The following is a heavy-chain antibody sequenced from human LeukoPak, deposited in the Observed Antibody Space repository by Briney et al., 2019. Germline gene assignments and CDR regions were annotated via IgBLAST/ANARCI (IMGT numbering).Heavy chain of an antibody. D-gene: IGHD3-3*01. CDR3: ARERVYYDFWSGPAIDAFDI. CDR1: GGSFSTYV. J-gene: IGHJ3*02. Sequence: ASVKVSCKASGGSFSTYVLTWVRQAPGQGLEWMGRIIPVLGVSNFAQKFQGRVTITRNTSISTAYMELSSLRSEDTAVYYCARERVYYDFWSGPAIDAFDIWGQGTMVTVSS. V-gene: IGHV1-69*04. CDR2: IIPVLGVS.